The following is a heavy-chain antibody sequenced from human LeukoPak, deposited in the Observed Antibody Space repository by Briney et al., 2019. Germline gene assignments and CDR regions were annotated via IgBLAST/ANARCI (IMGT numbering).Heavy chain of an antibody. J-gene: IGHJ4*02. CDR2: ISTHNGNT. Sequence: ASVKVSCKASGYTFNNYGISWVRQAPGQGLEWMGWISTHNGNTDYAQKLQGRVTMTTDTSTSTAYMEPRSLRSDDTAVYYCARDRGTEYSSPSTFDYWGQGTLVTVSS. V-gene: IGHV1-18*01. CDR1: GYTFNNYG. D-gene: IGHD6-6*01. CDR3: ARDRGTEYSSPSTFDY.